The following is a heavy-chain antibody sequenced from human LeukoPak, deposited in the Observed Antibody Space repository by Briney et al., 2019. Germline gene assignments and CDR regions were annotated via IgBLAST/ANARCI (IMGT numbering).Heavy chain of an antibody. J-gene: IGHJ4*02. CDR3: ARVNYGSGSFTYYFDY. CDR2: INWNGGST. D-gene: IGHD3-10*01. Sequence: GGSLRLSCAPSGFTFDDYGMSWVRQAPGKGLEWVSGINWNGGSTGYADSVKGRFTISRDNAKNSLYLQMNSLRAEDTALYYCARVNYGSGSFTYYFDYWGQGTLVTVSS. CDR1: GFTFDDYG. V-gene: IGHV3-20*04.